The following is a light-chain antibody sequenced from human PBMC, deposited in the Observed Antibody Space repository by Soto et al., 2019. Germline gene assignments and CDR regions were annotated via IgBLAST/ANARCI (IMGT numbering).Light chain of an antibody. CDR2: DVN. Sequence: QSALTQPRSMSGSPGQSVTISCTGSSSDIGSFNYVSWYQQHPGKAPKFMIYDVNKRPSGVPDRFSGSKSGNTASLTISGLQAEDEADYYCCSFAGSYYIFGGGTKLTVL. V-gene: IGLV2-11*01. CDR3: CSFAGSYYI. J-gene: IGLJ2*01. CDR1: SSDIGSFNY.